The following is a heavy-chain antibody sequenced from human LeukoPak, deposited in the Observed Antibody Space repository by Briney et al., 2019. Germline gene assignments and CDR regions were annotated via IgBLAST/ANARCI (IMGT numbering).Heavy chain of an antibody. Sequence: ASVKVSCKASGYTFTGYYMHWVRQAPGQGLEWMGWINPNSGGTNYAQKFQGRVTLTRDTSISTAYMELSRLRSDDTAVYYCATVTSYGDTFDYWGQGTLVTVSS. CDR2: INPNSGGT. CDR3: ATVTSYGDTFDY. CDR1: GYTFTGYY. J-gene: IGHJ4*02. D-gene: IGHD4-17*01. V-gene: IGHV1-2*02.